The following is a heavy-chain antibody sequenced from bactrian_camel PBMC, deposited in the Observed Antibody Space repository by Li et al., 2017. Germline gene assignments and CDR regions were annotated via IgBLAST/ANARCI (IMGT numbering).Heavy chain of an antibody. CDR3: ATDSLGTDIDLFFGY. Sequence: HVQLVESGGAMVQPGGLLRLSCVASGFTFDTYYMSWVRQAPGKGLEWVSTFYSGGPNDDRTYYSDSVKDRFTISRDRAKNTLYLQMNSLKPEDTAVYYCATDSLGTDIDLFFGYWGQGTQVTVS. J-gene: IGHJ6*01. CDR1: GFTFDTYY. CDR2: FYSGGPNDDRT. V-gene: IGHV3-2*01. D-gene: IGHD1*01.